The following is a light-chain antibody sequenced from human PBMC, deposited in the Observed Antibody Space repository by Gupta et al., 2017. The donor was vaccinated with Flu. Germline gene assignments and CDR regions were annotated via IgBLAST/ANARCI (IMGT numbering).Light chain of an antibody. CDR3: QVWDSGSDHQV. Sequence: SSVLTQPPSVSVAPGKTARITCGGNNIGSKTVHWYQQKPGQAPVLVVCDDSDRPSGIPERFSGSNSGNTATLTISRVEAGDEADYYCQVWDSGSDHQVFGGGTKLTVL. V-gene: IGLV3-21*03. CDR1: NIGSKT. CDR2: DDS. J-gene: IGLJ3*02.